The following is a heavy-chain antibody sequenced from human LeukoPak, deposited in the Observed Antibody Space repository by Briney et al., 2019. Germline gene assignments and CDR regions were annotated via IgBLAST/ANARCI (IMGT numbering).Heavy chain of an antibody. V-gene: IGHV3-20*04. CDR1: GFTFDDYG. D-gene: IGHD6-13*01. Sequence: GGSLRLSCAASGFTFDDYGMSWVRQAPGKGLEWGSGINWNGGSTGYADSVKGRFTISRDNSKNTLYLQMNSLRAEDTAVYYCARDTDSWYFDYWGQGTLVTVSS. CDR2: INWNGGST. CDR3: ARDTDSWYFDY. J-gene: IGHJ4*02.